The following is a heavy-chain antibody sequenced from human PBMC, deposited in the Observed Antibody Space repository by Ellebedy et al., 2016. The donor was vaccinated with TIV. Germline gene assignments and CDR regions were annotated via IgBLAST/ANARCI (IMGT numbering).Heavy chain of an antibody. Sequence: PGGSLRLSCAVSGFTFSSYTMIWVRQAPGKGLEWVSSITVSSTYIYYADSVKGRFTISRDNAQNSLYLQMNSLRAEDTAVYYGARARTAHSGVWYFDYWGQGTLVTVSS. J-gene: IGHJ4*02. V-gene: IGHV3-21*01. CDR2: ITVSSTYI. CDR1: GFTFSSYT. D-gene: IGHD2-21*01. CDR3: ARARTAHSGVWYFDY.